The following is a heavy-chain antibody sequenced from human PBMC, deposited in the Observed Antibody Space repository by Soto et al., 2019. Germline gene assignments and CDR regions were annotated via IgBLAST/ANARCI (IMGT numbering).Heavy chain of an antibody. V-gene: IGHV4-30-2*06. Sequence: SETLSLTCAVSGDSISGGGFSWNWIWQSPGKGLEWIGYIYPSGTSYYNPSLKSRVTISVDKSQNQFSLRLSSMTAADTAVYYCARGHYFGSGSTDWGHGTLVTVSS. CDR2: IYPSGTS. D-gene: IGHD3-10*01. CDR1: GDSISGGGFS. J-gene: IGHJ4*01. CDR3: ARGHYFGSGSTD.